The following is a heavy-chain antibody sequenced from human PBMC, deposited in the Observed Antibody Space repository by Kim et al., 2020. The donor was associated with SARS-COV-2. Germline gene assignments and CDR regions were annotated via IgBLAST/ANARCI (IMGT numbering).Heavy chain of an antibody. Sequence: SETLSLTCTVSGGSISSHYWNWIRQSPGKGLEWIGYIFSSGNTNYNPSLESRVSISIDTSKNQISLKLNSVTAADTAVSYCARGALYKYGMDVWGQGTTV. CDR1: GGSISSHY. CDR2: IFSSGNT. V-gene: IGHV4-59*11. CDR3: ARGALYKYGMDV. J-gene: IGHJ6*02.